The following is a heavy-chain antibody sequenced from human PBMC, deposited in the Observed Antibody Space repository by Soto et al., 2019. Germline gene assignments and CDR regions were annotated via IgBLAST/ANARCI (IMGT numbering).Heavy chain of an antibody. V-gene: IGHV3-13*01. CDR2: IGTAGDT. J-gene: IGHJ4*02. D-gene: IGHD4-17*01. CDR3: AREYDLDYGDYVFDY. CDR1: GFTFSSYD. Sequence: PGGSLRLSCAASGFTFSSYDMHWVRQATGKGLEWVSAIGTAGDTYYPGSVKGRFTISRENAKNSLYLQMNSLRAEDTAVYYCAREYDLDYGDYVFDYWGQGTLVTVSS.